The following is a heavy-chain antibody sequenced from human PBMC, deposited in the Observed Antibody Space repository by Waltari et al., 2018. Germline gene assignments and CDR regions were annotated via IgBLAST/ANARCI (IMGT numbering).Heavy chain of an antibody. CDR2: ISGSGGST. J-gene: IGHJ4*02. Sequence: EVQLVESGGGLVQPGGSLRLACAASGFTFSSYTLSWFRQAPGKGLEWVSAISGSGGSTYYADSVKGRFTISRDNSKNTLYLQMNSLRAEDTAVYYCAKGERIQLWTWDYWGQGTLVTVSS. CDR3: AKGERIQLWTWDY. D-gene: IGHD5-18*01. V-gene: IGHV3-23*04. CDR1: GFTFSSYT.